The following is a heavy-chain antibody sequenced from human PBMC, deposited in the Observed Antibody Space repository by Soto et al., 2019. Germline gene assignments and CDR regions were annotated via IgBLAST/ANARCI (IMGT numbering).Heavy chain of an antibody. J-gene: IGHJ4*02. CDR2: ISYDGSNK. V-gene: IGHV3-30*18. CDR3: AKSPPNIAAAAGPIDY. CDR1: GFTFSSYS. D-gene: IGHD6-25*01. Sequence: GGSLRLSCAASGFTFSSYSMNWVRQAPGKGLEWVAVISYDGSNKYFADSVKGRFTISRDNSKNTLYLQMNSLRTEDTAVYYCAKSPPNIAAAAGPIDYWGQGTLVTVSS.